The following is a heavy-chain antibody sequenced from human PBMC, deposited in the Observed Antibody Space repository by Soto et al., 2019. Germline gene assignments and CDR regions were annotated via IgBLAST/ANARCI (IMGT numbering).Heavy chain of an antibody. Sequence: SETLSLTCAVYGGSFSGYYWSWIRQPPGKGLEWIGEINHSGSTNYHPSLESRVTISVDTSKNQFSLKLRSVTVADTAVYYCARGSWNVRFDPWGQGTLVTVSS. CDR2: INHSGST. V-gene: IGHV4-34*01. J-gene: IGHJ5*02. D-gene: IGHD1-1*01. CDR1: GGSFSGYY. CDR3: ARGSWNVRFDP.